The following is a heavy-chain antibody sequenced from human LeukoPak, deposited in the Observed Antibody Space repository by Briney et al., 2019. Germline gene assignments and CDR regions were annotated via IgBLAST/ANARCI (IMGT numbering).Heavy chain of an antibody. J-gene: IGHJ4*02. CDR1: GYTFTSYG. CDR2: ISAYNGNT. D-gene: IGHD3-22*01. Sequence: ASVKVSCKASGYTFTSYGISWVRQAPGQGLEWMGWISAYNGNTNYAQRLQGRVTMTTDTSTSTAYMELRSLRSDDTAVYYCARDFRAAYYYDSSGYYYGFDYWGQGTLVTVSP. V-gene: IGHV1-18*01. CDR3: ARDFRAAYYYDSSGYYYGFDY.